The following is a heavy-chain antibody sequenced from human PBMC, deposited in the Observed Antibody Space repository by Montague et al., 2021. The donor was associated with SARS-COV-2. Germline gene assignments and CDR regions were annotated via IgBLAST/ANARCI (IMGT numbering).Heavy chain of an antibody. Sequence: CAISGDSVSSNIATWNWIRQSPSRGLEWPGRTYYRSKWYNDYAESVKSRITIDPDTSKHQFSLHLNSVTPEDTAVYYCARIPVGSKYYFDSWGQGTLVTVSS. J-gene: IGHJ4*02. D-gene: IGHD2-2*01. V-gene: IGHV6-1*01. CDR1: GDSVSSNIAT. CDR3: ARIPVGSKYYFDS. CDR2: TYYRSKWYN.